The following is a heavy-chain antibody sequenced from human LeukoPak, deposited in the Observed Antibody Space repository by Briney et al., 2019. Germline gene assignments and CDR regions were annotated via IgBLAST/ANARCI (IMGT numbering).Heavy chain of an antibody. J-gene: IGHJ4*02. CDR1: GYTFTSYA. CDR3: AKTERAGSPTNHFDY. V-gene: IGHV1-3*01. CDR2: INAGNGNT. Sequence: GASVKVSCKASGYTFTSYAMHWVRQAPGQSLEWMGWINAGNGNTKYSQKFQGRVTITRDTSASTAYMELSSLRSEDTAVYYCAKTERAGSPTNHFDYWGQGTLVTVSS. D-gene: IGHD6-19*01.